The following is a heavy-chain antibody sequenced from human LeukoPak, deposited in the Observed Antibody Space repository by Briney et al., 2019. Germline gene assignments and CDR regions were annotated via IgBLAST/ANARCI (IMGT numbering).Heavy chain of an antibody. Sequence: PGGSLRLSCAASGFTFSSYSMNWVRQAPGKGLEWVSSISSSSSYIYYADSVKGRFTISRDNAKNSLYLQMNSLRAEDTAVYYCARGGYCSGGSCSTSDYYYYYMDVWGKGTTVTISS. CDR2: ISSSSSYI. CDR3: ARGGYCSGGSCSTSDYYYYYMDV. CDR1: GFTFSSYS. V-gene: IGHV3-21*01. D-gene: IGHD2-15*01. J-gene: IGHJ6*03.